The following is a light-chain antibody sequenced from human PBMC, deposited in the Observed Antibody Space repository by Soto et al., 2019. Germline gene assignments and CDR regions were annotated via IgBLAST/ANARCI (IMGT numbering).Light chain of an antibody. CDR2: AAS. V-gene: IGKV1-9*01. CDR3: KQLNSYPLT. CDR1: QGISSY. J-gene: IGKJ4*01. Sequence: DIQLTQSPSFLSASVGDRVTITCRASQGISSYLAWYQQKPGKAPKLLIYAASTLQSGVQSRFSGSGSGTEFTLTISSLQPEDFATYYCKQLNSYPLTFGGGTKVDIK.